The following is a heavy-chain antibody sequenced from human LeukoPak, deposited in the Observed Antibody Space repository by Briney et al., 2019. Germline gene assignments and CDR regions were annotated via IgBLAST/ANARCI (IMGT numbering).Heavy chain of an antibody. CDR2: ISLRSGGT. CDR3: RLVTMGDY. V-gene: IGHV1-2*06. CDR1: GYTFTDYY. Sequence: ASVKVSCKASGYTFTDYYMHWVRQAPGQGLEWMGRISLRSGGTNYAQKFQGRVTVTRDTSISTVYMELSRLRSDDTAVYYCRLVTMGDYWGQGTLVTVSS. D-gene: IGHD4-23*01. J-gene: IGHJ4*02.